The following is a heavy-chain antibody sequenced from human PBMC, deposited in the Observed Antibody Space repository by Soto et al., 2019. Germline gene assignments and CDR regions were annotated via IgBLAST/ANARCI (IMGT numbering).Heavy chain of an antibody. CDR2: ISAGDENT. Sequence: EVQLLESGGGLIQPGGSLRLSCAASGFSFTSYVMTWVRQAPGKGLEWVSGISAGDENTHFADSVKGRFTISRDNDKSTLYLQMNSLRAEDTAIYYCAKASSTGFRYPYYFDYWGQGTLVTVSS. V-gene: IGHV3-23*01. J-gene: IGHJ4*02. CDR1: GFSFTSYV. CDR3: AKASSTGFRYPYYFDY. D-gene: IGHD1-26*01.